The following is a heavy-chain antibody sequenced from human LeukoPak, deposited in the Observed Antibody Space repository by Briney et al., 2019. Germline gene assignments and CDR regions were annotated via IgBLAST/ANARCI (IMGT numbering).Heavy chain of an antibody. Sequence: GGSLRLSCAASGVTFSSSGRHWVRQAPGKGLEWVAVISYDGSNKYYADSVKGRLNISRDNYKNTLSLQMNSLRAEDTAVYYCANLSGASPAYWGQGTLVTVSS. CDR2: ISYDGSNK. CDR3: ANLSGASPAY. V-gene: IGHV3-30*18. CDR1: GVTFSSSG. D-gene: IGHD4-17*01. J-gene: IGHJ4*02.